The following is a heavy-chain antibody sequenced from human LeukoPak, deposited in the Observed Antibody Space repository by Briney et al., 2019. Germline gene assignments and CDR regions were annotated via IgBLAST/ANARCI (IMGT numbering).Heavy chain of an antibody. D-gene: IGHD5-24*01. CDR1: GFTFSSYG. V-gene: IGHV3-23*01. CDR2: ISGSGGST. CDR3: ARQAASDGWFDP. Sequence: GGSLRLSCAASGFTFSSYGMSWVRQAPGKGLEWVSAISGSGGSTYYADSVKGRFTISRDNSKNTLYLQMNSLRAEDTAVYYCARQAASDGWFDPWGQGTLVTVSS. J-gene: IGHJ5*02.